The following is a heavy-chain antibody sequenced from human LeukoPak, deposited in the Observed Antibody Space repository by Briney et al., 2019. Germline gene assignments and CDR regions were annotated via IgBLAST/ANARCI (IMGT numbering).Heavy chain of an antibody. V-gene: IGHV1-2*02. J-gene: IGHJ3*02. CDR3: ARALRLANDALDI. Sequence: GASVKVSCKASGYTFTGYYMHWVRQAPGQGLEWMGWINPNSGLTNSAQKFQGRVTMTRDTSIHTVYLELRRLSSDDAAVYFCARALRLANDALDIWGQGTMVTVSS. CDR2: INPNSGLT. CDR1: GYTFTGYY.